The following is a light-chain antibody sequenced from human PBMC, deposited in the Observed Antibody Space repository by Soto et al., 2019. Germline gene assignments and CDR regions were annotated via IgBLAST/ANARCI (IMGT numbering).Light chain of an antibody. CDR3: QQPPYT. J-gene: IGKJ3*01. CDR1: HTPRTF. V-gene: IGKV1-39*01. Sequence: DVEMPQSPSSLSAPVGAGVTIACRASHTPRTFLNWYQQKLGKAPTLLIYATPTLQSGVSSRFRGRDSGADFTLTINNLQPEDFATYYCQQPPYTFGPGTKVDIK. CDR2: ATP.